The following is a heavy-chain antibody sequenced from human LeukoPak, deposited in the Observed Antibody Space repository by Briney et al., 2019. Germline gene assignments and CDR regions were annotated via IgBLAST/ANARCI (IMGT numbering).Heavy chain of an antibody. CDR1: GFTFGPYT. CDR2: ISSSSDTI. Sequence: GGSLRLSCAASGFTFGPYTMNWVRQAPGKGLEWVSYISSSSDTIYYADSVKGRFTISRDNVDNVVYLEMNSLGAEDTATYYCARVAVSGPTGWFDSWGQGTLVIVSS. J-gene: IGHJ5*01. CDR3: ARVAVSGPTGWFDS. D-gene: IGHD2-8*02. V-gene: IGHV3-48*01.